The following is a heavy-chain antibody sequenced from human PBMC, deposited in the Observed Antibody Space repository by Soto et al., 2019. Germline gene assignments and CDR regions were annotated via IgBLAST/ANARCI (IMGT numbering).Heavy chain of an antibody. V-gene: IGHV3-7*03. D-gene: IGHD1-26*01. CDR2: IKEDGSEK. J-gene: IGHJ4*02. Sequence: EVQLVESGGGLVQPGGSLRLSCEASGFTLSTFWMSWVRQAPGKGLEWVASIKEDGSEKIYVDSVKGRFSISRDSAKNSLPLQMNNLRAEDAAIYYCASYRTLGCWGQGTPVTVSS. CDR3: ASYRTLGC. CDR1: GFTLSTFW.